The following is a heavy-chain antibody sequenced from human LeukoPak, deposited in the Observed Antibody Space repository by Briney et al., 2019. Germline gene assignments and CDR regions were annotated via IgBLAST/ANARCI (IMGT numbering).Heavy chain of an antibody. CDR2: MSSNGEIT. J-gene: IGHJ2*01. CDR3: ASWSTAMVHWYFDL. V-gene: IGHV3-64*01. D-gene: IGHD5-18*01. Sequence: GGSLRLSCAASGFTFRCYAMHSVRQAPGKGLEIVSAMSSNGEITYYANSVKGRFTISRDNSKNTLYLQMGSLRPEDMAVYYCASWSTAMVHWYFDLWGRGTLVTVSS. CDR1: GFTFRCYA.